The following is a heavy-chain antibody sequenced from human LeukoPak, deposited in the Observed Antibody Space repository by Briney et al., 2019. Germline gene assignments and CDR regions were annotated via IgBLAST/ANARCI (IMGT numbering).Heavy chain of an antibody. D-gene: IGHD3-22*01. CDR1: GFTFSSYE. J-gene: IGHJ4*02. V-gene: IGHV3-48*03. Sequence: GGSLRLSCAASGFTFSSYEMNWVRQAPGKGLEWVSYISSSGSTIYYADSVKGRFTISRDNAKNSLYLQMNSLRAEDTAVYYCATYYYDSKNYCGQGTLVTVSS. CDR2: ISSSGSTI. CDR3: ATYYYDSKNY.